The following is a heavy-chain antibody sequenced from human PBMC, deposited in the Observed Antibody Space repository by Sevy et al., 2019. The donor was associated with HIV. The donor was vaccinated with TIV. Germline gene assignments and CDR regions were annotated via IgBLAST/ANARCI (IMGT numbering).Heavy chain of an antibody. V-gene: IGHV3-23*01. D-gene: IGHD3-3*02. CDR1: EFTFSSHA. J-gene: IGHJ3*02. CDR2: ISGNGENT. CDR3: ARDGRGISAFDI. Sequence: GGSLRLSCAASEFTFSSHAVSWVRQAPGKGLEWVSAISGNGENTHYADSVRGRFTISRDNFKNTLYLHMSTLRAEDTALYYGARDGRGISAFDIWGQGTMVTVSS.